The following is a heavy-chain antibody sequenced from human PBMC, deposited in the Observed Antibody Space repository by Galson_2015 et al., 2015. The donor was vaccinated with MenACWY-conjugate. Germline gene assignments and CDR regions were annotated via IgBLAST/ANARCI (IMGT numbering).Heavy chain of an antibody. CDR2: ISVSGGST. D-gene: IGHD6-25*01. V-gene: IGHV3-23*01. CDR1: GFTFSNYA. CDR3: VKDLSAPAPTYYFDY. J-gene: IGHJ4*02. Sequence: SLRLSCAASGFTFSNYAMSWVRQAPGKGLEWVSAISVSGGSTYYADSVKGRFTISRDNSNNTLYLQRNSLRAEDTAVYYCVKDLSAPAPTYYFDYWGQGTLATVSS.